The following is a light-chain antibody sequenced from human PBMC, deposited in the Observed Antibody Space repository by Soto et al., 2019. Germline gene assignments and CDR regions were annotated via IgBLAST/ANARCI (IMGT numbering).Light chain of an antibody. CDR3: QSYDSSLSGSV. J-gene: IGLJ2*01. V-gene: IGLV1-40*01. CDR2: GNS. Sequence: QAVVTQPPSVSGAPGQRVTISCTGSSSNIGAGYDVHWYQQLPGTAPKLLIYGNSNRPSGGPDRFSGSKSGTSASLAITGLQAEDEADYYCQSYDSSLSGSVFGGGTKVTVL. CDR1: SSNIGAGYD.